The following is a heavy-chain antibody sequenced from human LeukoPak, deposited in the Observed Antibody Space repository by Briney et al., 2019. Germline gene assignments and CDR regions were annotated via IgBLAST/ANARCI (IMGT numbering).Heavy chain of an antibody. D-gene: IGHD3-9*01. CDR1: GFTFSSYS. Sequence: PGGSLRLSCAASGFTFSSYSMNWVRQAPGKGLEWVSSISSSSSYISYADSVKDRFTISRDNAKNSLYLQMNTLGAEDTAVYYCARGLRYFDWLLNYWGQGTLVTVSS. CDR2: ISSSSSYI. V-gene: IGHV3-21*01. CDR3: ARGLRYFDWLLNY. J-gene: IGHJ4*02.